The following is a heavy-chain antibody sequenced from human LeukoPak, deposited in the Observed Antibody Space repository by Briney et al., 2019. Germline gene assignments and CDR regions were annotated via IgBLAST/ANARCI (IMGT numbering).Heavy chain of an antibody. Sequence: SVKVSCKASGYTFTSYGISWVRQAPGQGREWMGGIIPIFGTANYAQKFQGRVTITADKSTSTAYMELSSLRSEDTAVYYCATYLPMATYAFDIWGQGTMVTVSS. CDR1: GYTFTSYG. CDR2: IIPIFGTA. V-gene: IGHV1-69*06. J-gene: IGHJ3*02. CDR3: ATYLPMATYAFDI. D-gene: IGHD5-24*01.